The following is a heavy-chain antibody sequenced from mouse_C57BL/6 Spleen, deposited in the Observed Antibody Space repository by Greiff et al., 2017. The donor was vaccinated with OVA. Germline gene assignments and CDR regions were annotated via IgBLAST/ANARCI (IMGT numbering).Heavy chain of an antibody. D-gene: IGHD2-1*01. J-gene: IGHJ2*01. CDR2: INPNNGGT. CDR3: ARFYYGILYYFDY. CDR1: GYTFTDYY. V-gene: IGHV1-26*01. Sequence: EVQLQQSGPELVKPGASVKISCKASGYTFTDYYMNWVKQSHGKSLEWIGDINPNNGGTSYNQKFKGKATLTVDKSSSTAYMELRSLTSEDSAVYYCARFYYGILYYFDYWGQGTTLTVSS.